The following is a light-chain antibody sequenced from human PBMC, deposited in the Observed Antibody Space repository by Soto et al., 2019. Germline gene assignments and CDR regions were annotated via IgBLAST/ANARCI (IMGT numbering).Light chain of an antibody. J-gene: IGKJ4*01. CDR2: AAS. Sequence: IQITHSPSSLSASVLYRVTIICRASQGIRNDLGWYQQKPGKAPKLLIYAASSLQSGVPSRFSGSGSGTDFTLTISSLQPEDFATYYCLQDYNYPLTFGGGTKVDIK. CDR1: QGIRND. V-gene: IGKV1-6*01. CDR3: LQDYNYPLT.